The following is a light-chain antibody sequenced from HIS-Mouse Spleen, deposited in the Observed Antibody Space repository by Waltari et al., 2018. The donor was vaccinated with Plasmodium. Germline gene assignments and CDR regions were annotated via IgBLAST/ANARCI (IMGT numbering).Light chain of an antibody. CDR3: YSTDSSGNHRV. V-gene: IGLV3-10*01. CDR2: EDS. CDR1: ALPKTY. J-gene: IGLJ3*02. Sequence: SYELTQPPSVSVSPGQTARITCSGDALPKTYAYWYQQKSGQAPVLVIYEDSKRPSGIPERVSGCSSGTMATVTISGAQVEDEADYYCYSTDSSGNHRVFGGGTKLTVL.